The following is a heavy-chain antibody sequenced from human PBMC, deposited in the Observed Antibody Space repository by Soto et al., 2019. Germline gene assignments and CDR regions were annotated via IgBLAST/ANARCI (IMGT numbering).Heavy chain of an antibody. CDR3: AKEATGSIWYFDL. CDR1: GFTVSSNF. D-gene: IGHD5-12*01. V-gene: IGHV3-53*01. CDR2: IYIGGST. Sequence: PGGSLRLSCAASGFTVSSNFVNWVRQAPGKGLEWVSVIYIGGSTHYADSVKGRFTISIDNSKNTLYLQMNSLRAEDTAVYYCAKEATGSIWYFDLWGRGTLVTVSS. J-gene: IGHJ2*01.